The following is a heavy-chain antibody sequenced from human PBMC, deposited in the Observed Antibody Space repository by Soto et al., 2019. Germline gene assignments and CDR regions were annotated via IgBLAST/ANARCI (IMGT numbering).Heavy chain of an antibody. Sequence: GGSLRLSCAASGFTFSGSAMHWVRQASGKGLEWVGRIRSKANSYATAYAASVKGRFTISRDDSENTAYLQMNSLKTEDTAVYYCTRQDEAYNWTPSGDYYYGMDVWGQGTTVTVSS. CDR3: TRQDEAYNWTPSGDYYYGMDV. CDR1: GFTFSGSA. CDR2: IRSKANSYAT. V-gene: IGHV3-73*01. D-gene: IGHD1-20*01. J-gene: IGHJ6*02.